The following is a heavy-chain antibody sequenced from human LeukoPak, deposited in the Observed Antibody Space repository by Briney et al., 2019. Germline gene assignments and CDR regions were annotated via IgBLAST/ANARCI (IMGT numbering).Heavy chain of an antibody. J-gene: IGHJ3*01. CDR1: GFTLSGLW. CDR2: INSDGSVI. CDR3: ATVVGGYYPPVEAFDV. V-gene: IGHV3-74*01. D-gene: IGHD3-3*01. Sequence: GGSLRLSCAASGFTLSGLWMHWVRQAPGKGLVWVSRINSDGSVINYVDSAKGRFTISRDNAKNTLYLQMNSLRAEDTAVYYCATVVGGYYPPVEAFDVWGQGTMVTISS.